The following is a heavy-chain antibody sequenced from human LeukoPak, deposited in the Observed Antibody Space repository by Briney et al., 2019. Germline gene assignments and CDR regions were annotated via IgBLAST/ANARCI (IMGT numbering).Heavy chain of an antibody. CDR2: ISSNGGST. CDR3: VKDGRSSSWYKAFDI. V-gene: IGHV3-64D*06. D-gene: IGHD6-13*01. CDR1: GFTFSSYA. J-gene: IGHJ3*02. Sequence: PGGSLRLSCSASGFTFSSYAMHWVRQAPGKGLEYVSAISSNGGSTYYADSVKGRFTISRDNSKNTLYLQMSGLRAEDTAVYYCVKDGRSSSWYKAFDIWGQGTMVTVSS.